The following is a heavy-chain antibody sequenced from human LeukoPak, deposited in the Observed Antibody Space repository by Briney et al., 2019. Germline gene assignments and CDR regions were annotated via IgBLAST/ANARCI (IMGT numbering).Heavy chain of an antibody. Sequence: GGSLRLSCAASGFTFSTYGLHWVRQAPGKGLEWVAVIWNDGSIRYYADSVKGRFTISRDNSKNTLYLQMSNLRAEDTAVYYCARASGSYDYWGQGTLVTVSS. J-gene: IGHJ4*02. CDR1: GFTFSTYG. D-gene: IGHD1-26*01. CDR3: ARASGSYDY. CDR2: IWNDGSIR. V-gene: IGHV3-33*01.